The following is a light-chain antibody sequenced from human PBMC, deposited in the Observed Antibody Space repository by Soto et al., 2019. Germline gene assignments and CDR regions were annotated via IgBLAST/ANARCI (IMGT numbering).Light chain of an antibody. V-gene: IGLV2-8*01. Sequence: QSVLTQPPSASGSPGQSVTIYCTGTSSDVGAYKYVSWYQQYPGKAPKLMIYEVTKRPSGVPDRFSGSKSGNTASLTVSGLQAEDEADYYCTSYVGNDIWVFGGGTKLTVL. CDR2: EVT. J-gene: IGLJ3*02. CDR3: TSYVGNDIWV. CDR1: SSDVGAYKY.